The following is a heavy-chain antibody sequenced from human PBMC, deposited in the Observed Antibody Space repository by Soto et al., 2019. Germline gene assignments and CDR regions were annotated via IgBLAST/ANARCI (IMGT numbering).Heavy chain of an antibody. CDR2: MNPNSGNT. CDR3: ARGLDSSGWYGYYYYYGMDV. Sequence: QVQLVQSGAEVKKPGASVKVSCKASGYTFTSYDINWVRQATGQGLEWMGWMNPNSGNTGCAQKFQGRGTMTRNTSISTAYMELSSLRSEDTAVYYCARGLDSSGWYGYYYYYGMDVWGQGTTVTVSS. V-gene: IGHV1-8*01. CDR1: GYTFTSYD. J-gene: IGHJ6*02. D-gene: IGHD6-19*01.